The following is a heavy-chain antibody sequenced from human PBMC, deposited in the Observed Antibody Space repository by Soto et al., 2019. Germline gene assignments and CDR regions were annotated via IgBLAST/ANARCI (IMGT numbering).Heavy chain of an antibody. V-gene: IGHV3-23*01. J-gene: IGHJ4*02. CDR3: AKSAEWPNRYFDY. CDR2: ITGNSGST. D-gene: IGHD3-3*01. Sequence: ETLSLTCTVSGGSISSYYWSWIRQAPGKGLEWVSTITGNSGSTDYGDSVKGRFTISRDNSKSTLYLQMNSLRVEDTATYYCAKSAEWPNRYFDYWGQGTLVTVSS. CDR1: GGSISSYY.